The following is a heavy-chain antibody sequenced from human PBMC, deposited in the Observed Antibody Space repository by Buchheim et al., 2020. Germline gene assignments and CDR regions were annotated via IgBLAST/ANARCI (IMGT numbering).Heavy chain of an antibody. D-gene: IGHD6-13*01. J-gene: IGHJ4*02. CDR3: ARGYRQQQLGFDY. V-gene: IGHV3-7*04. CDR2: IKQDGSEK. CDR1: GFTFSSYW. Sequence: EVQLVESGGGLVQPGGSLRLSCAAPGFTFSSYWMSWVRQAPGKGLEWVANIKQDGSEKYYVDSVKGRFTRSRDNAKNSLYLQMNSLRAEDTAVYYCARGYRQQQLGFDYWGQGTL.